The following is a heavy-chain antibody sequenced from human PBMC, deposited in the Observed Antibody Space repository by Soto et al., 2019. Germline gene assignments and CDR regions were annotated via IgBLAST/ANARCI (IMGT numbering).Heavy chain of an antibody. Sequence: QVQLVQSGAEEKKPGASVKVSCKASGYTFSTSAMPGVRQAPGQRLEWMGWINAGNGNTKYSQKFQVRVTITRDTSASTADMELSSLRSEATAVYYCARAPSWWYFDLWGRGTLVTVSS. CDR1: GYTFSTSA. CDR3: ARAPSWWYFDL. CDR2: INAGNGNT. J-gene: IGHJ2*01. V-gene: IGHV1-3*05.